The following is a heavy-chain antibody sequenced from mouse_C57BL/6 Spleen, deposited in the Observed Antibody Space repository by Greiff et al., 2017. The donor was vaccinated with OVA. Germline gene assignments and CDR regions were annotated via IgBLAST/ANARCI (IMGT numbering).Heavy chain of an antibody. V-gene: IGHV2-9-1*01. CDR2: IWTGGGT. Sequence: VKLVESGPGLVAPSQSLSITCTVSGFSLTSSAISWVRQPPGKGLAWLGVIWTGGGTNYNSALKSRLSISKDNSKSQVFLKMNSLQTDDTARYYCARNLGSILYYFDYWGQGTTLTVSS. CDR1: GFSLTSSA. J-gene: IGHJ2*01. CDR3: ARNLGSILYYFDY. D-gene: IGHD1-1*01.